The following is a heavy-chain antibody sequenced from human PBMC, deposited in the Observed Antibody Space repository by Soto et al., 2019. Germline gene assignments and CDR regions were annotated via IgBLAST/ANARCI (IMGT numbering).Heavy chain of an antibody. CDR2: INPNGGRT. D-gene: IGHD1-26*01. J-gene: IGHJ4*02. Sequence: QVQLVQSGAEVKGPGASVKVSCKASGYTFTNYYVHWVRQAPGQGLEWVGIINPNGGRTSYAEKFRGRVTVTRDTSTGTVYMELSSLGSEDTAIYYCARGGYYYNDYWGQGTLVTVSS. V-gene: IGHV1-46*01. CDR3: ARGGYYYNDY. CDR1: GYTFTNYY.